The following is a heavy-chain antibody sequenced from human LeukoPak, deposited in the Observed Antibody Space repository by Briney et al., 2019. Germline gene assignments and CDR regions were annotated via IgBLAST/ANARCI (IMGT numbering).Heavy chain of an antibody. CDR3: AKRGEYTGSLSHCIDS. D-gene: IGHD1-26*01. CDR2: ISGSRSST. CDR1: GFTVSSNY. J-gene: IGHJ4*02. Sequence: PGGSLRLSCAVSGFTVSSNYMSWVRQAPGKGLEWVSTISGSRSSTYYADSVKGRFTISRDNSKNTLYLQMNSLRLEDTAVYYCAKRGEYTGSLSHCIDSWGQGTLVTVSS. V-gene: IGHV3-23*01.